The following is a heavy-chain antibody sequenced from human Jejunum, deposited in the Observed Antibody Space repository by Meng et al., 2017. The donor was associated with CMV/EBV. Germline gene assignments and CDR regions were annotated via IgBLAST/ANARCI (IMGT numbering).Heavy chain of an antibody. J-gene: IGHJ4*02. CDR1: GFAFRDYP. V-gene: IGHV3-21*03. Sequence: GFAFRDYPMNWVRQAPGGGLEWVASTSGSGSFVFYAASVKGRFTISRDNANNSVYLQMNNVRAEETGVYYCTRGDKYDSSGYSDYWGQGTLVTVSS. D-gene: IGHD3-22*01. CDR2: TSGSGSFV. CDR3: TRGDKYDSSGYSDY.